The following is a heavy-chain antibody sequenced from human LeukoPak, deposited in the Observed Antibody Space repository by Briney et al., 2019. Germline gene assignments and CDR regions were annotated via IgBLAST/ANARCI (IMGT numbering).Heavy chain of an antibody. CDR2: IYYSGST. V-gene: IGHV4-30-4*08. CDR1: GGSISSGDYY. CDR3: ARRGRWLQLDY. J-gene: IGHJ4*02. D-gene: IGHD5-24*01. Sequence: PSETLSLTCTVSGGSISSGDYYWSWIRQPPGKGLEWIGYIYYSGSTYYNPSLKSRVTISVDTSKNQFSLKLSSVTAADTAVYYCARRGRWLQLDYWGQGTLVTVSS.